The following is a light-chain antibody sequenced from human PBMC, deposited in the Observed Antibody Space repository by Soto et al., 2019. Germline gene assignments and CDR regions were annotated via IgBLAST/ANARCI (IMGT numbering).Light chain of an antibody. J-gene: IGKJ4*01. V-gene: IGKV3-20*01. Sequence: EIVLTQSPGTLSLSPGERATLSCRASQSVSSSYLAWYQQKPGQAPRLLIYGASSRATGIPDRFSGSGSGTDFTLTISRLEPDDFAGYYCQQYGSSPALTFGGGTKVEIK. CDR1: QSVSSSY. CDR2: GAS. CDR3: QQYGSSPALT.